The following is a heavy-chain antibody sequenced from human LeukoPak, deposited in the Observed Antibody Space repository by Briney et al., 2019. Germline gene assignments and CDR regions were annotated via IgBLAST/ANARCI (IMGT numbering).Heavy chain of an antibody. CDR1: GDSISSYY. J-gene: IGHJ5*02. D-gene: IGHD3-16*02. V-gene: IGHV4-59*01. CDR2: IYYSGST. Sequence: SETLSLTCTVSGDSISSYYWNWIRQPPGKGLEWIGYIYYSGSTNYNPSLKSRVTISVDTSKNQFSLKLSSVTAADTAVYYCARGPYDYVWGSYRYTAPIWLDPWGQGTLVTVSS. CDR3: ARGPYDYVWGSYRYTAPIWLDP.